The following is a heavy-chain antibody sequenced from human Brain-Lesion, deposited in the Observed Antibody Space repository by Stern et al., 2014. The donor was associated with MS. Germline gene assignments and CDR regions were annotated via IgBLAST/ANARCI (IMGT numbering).Heavy chain of an antibody. V-gene: IGHV4-39*01. CDR1: GGSISSSTYY. CDR2: IYYSGFT. J-gene: IGHJ4*02. CDR3: ARHDSVPRPSQLYSARDRGPGYFDY. D-gene: IGHD1-26*01. Sequence: QVQLQQSGPGLVKPSETLSLTCTVSGGSISSSTYYWAWIRQPPGKGLGWIGNIYYSGFTYYNPSLQSRVTISVAISKNQFSRKLSSVTAADTAIYYCARHDSVPRPSQLYSARDRGPGYFDYWGQGTLVTVSS.